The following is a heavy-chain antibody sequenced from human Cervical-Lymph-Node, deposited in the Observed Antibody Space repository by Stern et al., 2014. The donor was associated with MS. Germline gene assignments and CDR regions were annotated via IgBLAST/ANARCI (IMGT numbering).Heavy chain of an antibody. CDR1: GDSVSRGDYY. Sequence: QVQLQESGPGLVKPSETLSLTCTVSGDSVSRGDYYWTWIRQPPGKGLEWIGYIYYNGSPNYNPSLKSRVTISRDTSRRQLSLKLTSVTAADTAVYYCALATAGEPSIDYWGQGTLVIVSS. V-gene: IGHV4-61*08. CDR2: IYYNGSP. D-gene: IGHD6-13*01. CDR3: ALATAGEPSIDY. J-gene: IGHJ4*02.